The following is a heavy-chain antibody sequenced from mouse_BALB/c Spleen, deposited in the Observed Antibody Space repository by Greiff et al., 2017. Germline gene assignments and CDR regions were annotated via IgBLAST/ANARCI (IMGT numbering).Heavy chain of an antibody. CDR2: IDPSDSYT. Sequence: QVQLQQPGAELVKPGASVKMSCKASGYTFTSYWMHWVKQRPGQGLEWIGVIDPSDSYTSYNQKFKGKATLTVDTSSSTAYMQLSSLTSEDSAVYYCTRGGGRGYYFDYWGQGTTLTVSS. V-gene: IGHV1S127*01. CDR3: TRGGGRGYYFDY. CDR1: GYTFTSYW. J-gene: IGHJ2*01. D-gene: IGHD3-3*01.